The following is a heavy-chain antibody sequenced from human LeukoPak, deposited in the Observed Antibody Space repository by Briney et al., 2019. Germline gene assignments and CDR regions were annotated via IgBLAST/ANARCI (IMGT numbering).Heavy chain of an antibody. J-gene: IGHJ4*02. CDR3: ASPGGLWFGESWFDY. D-gene: IGHD3-10*01. CDR2: INHSGST. V-gene: IGHV4-34*01. Sequence: SETLSLTCAVYGGSFSGYYWSWIRQPPGKGLEWIGEINHSGSTNYNPSLKSRVTISVDTSKNQFSLKLSSVTAADTAVYYCASPGGLWFGESWFDYWGQGTLVTVSS. CDR1: GGSFSGYY.